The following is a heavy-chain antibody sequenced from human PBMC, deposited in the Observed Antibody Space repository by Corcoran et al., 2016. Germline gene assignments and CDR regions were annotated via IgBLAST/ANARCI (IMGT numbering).Heavy chain of an antibody. Sequence: QVQLQESGPGLVKPSETLSLTCTVSGGSLSSQYWSWIRQPPGKGLEYIGYMYYSGSTNYNPSLKSRVTISVDTSKNQFSLKLSSVIAADTAVYYCARGVGARAYWYFDLWGRGTLVTVSS. V-gene: IGHV4-59*11. CDR1: GGSLSSQY. J-gene: IGHJ2*01. D-gene: IGHD1-26*01. CDR2: MYYSGST. CDR3: ARGVGARAYWYFDL.